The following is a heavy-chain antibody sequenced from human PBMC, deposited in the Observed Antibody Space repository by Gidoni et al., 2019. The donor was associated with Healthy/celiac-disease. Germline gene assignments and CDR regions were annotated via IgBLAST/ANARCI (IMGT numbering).Heavy chain of an antibody. V-gene: IGHV1-46*01. CDR3: ARGNVDIVVVPAAILVGYYYYYGMDV. Sequence: QVQLVQSGAEVKKPGASVKVSCKASGYTFTSYYMHWVRQAHGQGLEWMGIINPSGGSTSYAQKFQGRVTMTRDTSTSTVYMELSSLRSEDTAVYYCARGNVDIVVVPAAILVGYYYYYGMDVWGQGTTVTVSS. D-gene: IGHD2-2*02. J-gene: IGHJ6*02. CDR1: GYTFTSYY. CDR2: INPSGGST.